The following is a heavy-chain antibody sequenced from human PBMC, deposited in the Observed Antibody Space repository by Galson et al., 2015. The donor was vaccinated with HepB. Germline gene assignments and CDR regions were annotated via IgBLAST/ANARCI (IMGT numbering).Heavy chain of an antibody. CDR1: GFTFSSYA. V-gene: IGHV3-30*04. Sequence: SLRLSCAASGFTFSSYAMHWVRQAPGKGLEWVAVISYDGSNKYYADSVKGRFTISRDNSKNTLYLQMNSLRAEDTAVYYCASQPEYYYGSGSWSYWGQGTLVTVSS. D-gene: IGHD3-10*01. J-gene: IGHJ4*02. CDR3: ASQPEYYYGSGSWSY. CDR2: ISYDGSNK.